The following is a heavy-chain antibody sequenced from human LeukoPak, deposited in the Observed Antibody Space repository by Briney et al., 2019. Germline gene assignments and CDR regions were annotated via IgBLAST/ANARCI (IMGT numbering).Heavy chain of an antibody. CDR2: ISWNSGSI. CDR1: GFTFDDYA. Sequence: GRSLRLSCAASGFTFDDYAMHWVRQAPGKGLEWVSGISWNSGSIGYADSVKGRFTISRDNAKNSLYLQMNSLRAEDTAVYYCARDKAVTTELTQYFQHWGQGTLVTVSS. J-gene: IGHJ1*01. D-gene: IGHD4-11*01. CDR3: ARDKAVTTELTQYFQH. V-gene: IGHV3-9*01.